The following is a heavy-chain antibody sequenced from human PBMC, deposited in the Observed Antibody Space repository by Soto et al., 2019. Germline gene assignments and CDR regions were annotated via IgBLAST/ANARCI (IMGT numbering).Heavy chain of an antibody. D-gene: IGHD1-26*01. CDR3: ARAFSGSYYSYFDF. V-gene: IGHV4-39*01. J-gene: IGHJ4*02. Sequence: SETLSLTCTVSGGSISRSSYYWGWIRQSPGKGLEWIGSGYYSGSTYYNPSLRSRVAISVDTSKNQFSLKLSSVTAADTAVYYCARAFSGSYYSYFDFWGQGTLVTVS. CDR2: GYYSGST. CDR1: GGSISRSSYY.